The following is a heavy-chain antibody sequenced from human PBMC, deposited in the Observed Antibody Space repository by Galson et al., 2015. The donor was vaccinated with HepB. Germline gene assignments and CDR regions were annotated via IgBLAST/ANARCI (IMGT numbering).Heavy chain of an antibody. CDR2: INPSAGST. Sequence: SVKVSCKASGYTFTSYYMHWVRQAPGQGLEWMGVINPSAGSTTYAQKFQGRVTMTRDTSTSTVYMELSRLRSDDTAVYYCARVGLRFLEWFPNFDYWGRGTLVTVSS. CDR3: ARVGLRFLEWFPNFDY. V-gene: IGHV1-46*01. J-gene: IGHJ4*02. D-gene: IGHD3-3*01. CDR1: GYTFTSYY.